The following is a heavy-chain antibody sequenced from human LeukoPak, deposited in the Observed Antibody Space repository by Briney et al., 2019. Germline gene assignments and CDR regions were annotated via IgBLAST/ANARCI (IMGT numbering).Heavy chain of an antibody. D-gene: IGHD1-26*01. CDR2: INPSGGST. CDR3: ARALVGATLRAFDI. J-gene: IGHJ3*02. Sequence: GASVKVSCKASGYTFTNYYIHWVRQAPGQGLECMGIINPSGGSTSYAQKFQGRVTMTRDMSTSTVYMELSSLRSEDTAVYYCARALVGATLRAFDIWGQGTMVTVSS. V-gene: IGHV1-46*01. CDR1: GYTFTNYY.